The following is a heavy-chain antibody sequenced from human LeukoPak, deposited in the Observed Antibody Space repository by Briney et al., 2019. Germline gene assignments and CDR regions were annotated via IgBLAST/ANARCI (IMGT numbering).Heavy chain of an antibody. CDR2: ISYDGSNK. CDR3: AKGGKWDVTPFDY. Sequence: PGGSLRLSCAASGFTFGGYGMHWVRQAPGNGLEWVAVISYDGSNKYYADSVKGRFTISRDNSKSTLYLQMNSLRAEDTAVYYCAKGGKWDVTPFDYWGQGTLVTVSS. J-gene: IGHJ4*02. V-gene: IGHV3-30*18. CDR1: GFTFGGYG. D-gene: IGHD1-26*01.